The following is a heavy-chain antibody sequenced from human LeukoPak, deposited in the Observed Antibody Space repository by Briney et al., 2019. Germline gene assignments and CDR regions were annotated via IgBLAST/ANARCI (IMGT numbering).Heavy chain of an antibody. CDR3: AAREMAVSYYFDY. V-gene: IGHV1-58*02. CDR2: IVVGSGNT. Sequence: SVTVSCKASGFTFTSSAMQWVRQARGQRLEWIGWIVVGSGNTNYAQKFQERVTITRDMSTSTVYMELSCLRSEDTAVYYCAAREMAVSYYFDYWGQGTLVTVSS. CDR1: GFTFTSSA. D-gene: IGHD5-24*01. J-gene: IGHJ4*02.